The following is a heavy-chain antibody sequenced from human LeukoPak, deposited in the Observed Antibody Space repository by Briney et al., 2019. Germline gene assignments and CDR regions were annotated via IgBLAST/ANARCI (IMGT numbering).Heavy chain of an antibody. CDR3: ARDLRGGRFDY. D-gene: IGHD3-10*01. Sequence: GGSLRLSCAASGFTFFSYTMSWVRQAPGKGLEWVSAISGSGDSTFYADSVKGRFTISRDNAKNSLYLQMNSLRAEDTAVYYCARDLRGGRFDYWGQGTLVTVSS. V-gene: IGHV3-23*01. CDR1: GFTFFSYT. J-gene: IGHJ4*02. CDR2: ISGSGDST.